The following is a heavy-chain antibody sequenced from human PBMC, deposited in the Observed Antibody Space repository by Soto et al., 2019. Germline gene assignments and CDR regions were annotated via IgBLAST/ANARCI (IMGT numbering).Heavy chain of an antibody. CDR3: AKDGASGSNPPYYCFGMDV. V-gene: IGHV3-23*01. D-gene: IGHD1-26*01. CDR1: GFTFSSYA. CDR2: LSGSGGNA. Sequence: RSLRLSCAASGFTFSSYAMSWVRQAPGKGLEWVSTLSGSGGNAYYADSVKGRFSISRDNSKNTLRLQMNSLGADDTAVYYCAKDGASGSNPPYYCFGMDVWGQGTTVTVYS. J-gene: IGHJ6*02.